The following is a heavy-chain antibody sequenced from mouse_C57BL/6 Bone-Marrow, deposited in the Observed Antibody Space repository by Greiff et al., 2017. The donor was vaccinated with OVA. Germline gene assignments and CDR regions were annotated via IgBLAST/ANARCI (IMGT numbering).Heavy chain of an antibody. Sequence: VKLMESGAELARPGASVKLSCKASGYTFTSYGISWVKQRTGQGLEWIGEIYPRSGNTYYNEKFTGKATLTADKSSSTAYMELRSLTSEDSAVYVCGRERLLLLRYWYFDVWGKGTTVTVSS. J-gene: IGHJ1*03. CDR3: GRERLLLLRYWYFDV. V-gene: IGHV1-81*01. D-gene: IGHD1-1*01. CDR2: IYPRSGNT. CDR1: GYTFTSYG.